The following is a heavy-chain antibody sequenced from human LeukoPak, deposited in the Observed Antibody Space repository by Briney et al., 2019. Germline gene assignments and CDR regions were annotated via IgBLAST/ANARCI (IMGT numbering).Heavy chain of an antibody. CDR2: IHPSGML. D-gene: IGHD3-22*01. CDR3: SRGLDSRKLGY. J-gene: IGHJ4*02. Sequence: PSETLSLTCTVSEASFNSDDQYWNWVRQCPGKGLEWIGSIHPSGMLYNNPSLESRVTMSRDTSKNQFSLNLNSVTAADTAVYFCSRGLDSRKLGYWGQGILVTVSS. V-gene: IGHV4-31*03. CDR1: EASFNSDDQY.